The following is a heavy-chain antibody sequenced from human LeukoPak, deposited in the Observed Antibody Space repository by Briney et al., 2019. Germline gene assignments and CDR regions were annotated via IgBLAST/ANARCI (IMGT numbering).Heavy chain of an antibody. V-gene: IGHV4-39*01. CDR3: ARGALALNDLWSANDAFDI. J-gene: IGHJ3*02. CDR2: IYYSGST. CDR1: GGSISSSTYY. D-gene: IGHD3-3*01. Sequence: SETLSLTCSVSGGSISSSTYYWGWIRQPPGKGLEWIGSIYYSGSTYYNPSLKSRVTISVDTSKNQFSLKLGSVTAADTAVYYCARGALALNDLWSANDAFDIWGQGTMVTVSS.